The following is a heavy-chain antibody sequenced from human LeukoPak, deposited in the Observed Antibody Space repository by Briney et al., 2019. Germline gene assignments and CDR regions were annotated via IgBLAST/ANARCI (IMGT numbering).Heavy chain of an antibody. V-gene: IGHV6-1*01. CDR2: TYYRSTWYN. CDR3: ARRLTQYDCFDP. J-gene: IGHJ5*02. D-gene: IGHD2-2*01. CDR1: GDSVSSNSVT. Sequence: SQTLSLTCAISGDSVSSNSVTWNWIRQSPSRGLEWLGRTYYRSTWYNDYAVSVRGRITDNPDTSKNQFSLHLNSVTPEDTAVYYCARRLTQYDCFDPWGQGILVTVSS.